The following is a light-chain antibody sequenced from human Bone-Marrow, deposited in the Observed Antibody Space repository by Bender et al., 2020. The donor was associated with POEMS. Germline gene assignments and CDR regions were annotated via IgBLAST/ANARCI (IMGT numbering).Light chain of an antibody. Sequence: SYVLTQTPSVSVAPGKTAMITCGGDNIGFKSVHWYQQKPGQAPVLLIYKDSARPSGIPERFSGSSSGTTITLTISGVQAEDEAAYYCQSADSSGTWFGGGTKLTVL. J-gene: IGLJ3*02. V-gene: IGLV3-25*03. CDR1: NIGFKS. CDR2: KDS. CDR3: QSADSSGTW.